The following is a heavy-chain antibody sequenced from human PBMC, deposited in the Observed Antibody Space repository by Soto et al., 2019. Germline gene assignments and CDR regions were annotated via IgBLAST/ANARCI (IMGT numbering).Heavy chain of an antibody. CDR2: IYWDDDK. CDR3: AHFAYYGSASLDN. V-gene: IGHV2-5*02. CDR1: GFSLSTSGVG. J-gene: IGHJ4*02. D-gene: IGHD3-10*01. Sequence: QITLKESGPTLVKPTQTLTLTCPVSGFSLSTSGVGVAWIRQPPGKALQWLGIIYWDDDKRYSPSLRSRLTITKDSSKNQVVLSMANMQSVDTATYFCAHFAYYGSASLDNSGQGTLVSVSS.